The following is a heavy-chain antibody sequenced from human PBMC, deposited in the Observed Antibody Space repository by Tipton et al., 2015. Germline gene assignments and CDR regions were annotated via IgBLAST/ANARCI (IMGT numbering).Heavy chain of an antibody. V-gene: IGHV4-34*01. J-gene: IGHJ4*02. Sequence: LRLSCAVYGDSFSDFYWSWIRQPPGKGLEWIGEITHSGSTNYNPSLKSRVTISLDTSKNQFSLNLTSVTAADTAVYYCARGGSLFDYWGQGTLVTVSS. CDR3: ARGGSLFDY. CDR2: ITHSGST. CDR1: GDSFSDFY. D-gene: IGHD2-15*01.